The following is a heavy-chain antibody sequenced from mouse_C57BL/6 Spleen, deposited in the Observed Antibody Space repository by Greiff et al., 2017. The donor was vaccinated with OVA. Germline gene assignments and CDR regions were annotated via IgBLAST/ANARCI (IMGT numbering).Heavy chain of an antibody. V-gene: IGHV1-80*01. CDR3: ARGSAWYCDV. CDR1: GYAFSSYW. CDR2: IYPGDGDT. J-gene: IGHJ1*03. Sequence: QVQLKESGAELVKPGASVKISCKASGYAFSSYWMNWVKQRPGKGLEWIGQIYPGDGDTNYNGKFKGKATLTADKSSSTAYMQLSSLTSEDSAVYFGARGSAWYCDVWGTGTTVTVSS.